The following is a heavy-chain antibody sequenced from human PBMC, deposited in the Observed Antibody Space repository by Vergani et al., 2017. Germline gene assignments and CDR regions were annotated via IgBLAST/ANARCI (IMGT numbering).Heavy chain of an antibody. CDR1: GFTFSSYS. CDR2: ISSSSSYI. Sequence: EVQLVESGGGLVKPGGSLRLSCAASGFTFSSYSMNWVRQAPGKGLEWVSSISSSSSYIYYADSVKGRFTISRDNAKNSLYLQMNSLRAEDTAVYYCARDRDRAAAGTGWFDPWGQGTLVTVSS. J-gene: IGHJ5*02. V-gene: IGHV3-21*01. D-gene: IGHD6-13*01. CDR3: ARDRDRAAAGTGWFDP.